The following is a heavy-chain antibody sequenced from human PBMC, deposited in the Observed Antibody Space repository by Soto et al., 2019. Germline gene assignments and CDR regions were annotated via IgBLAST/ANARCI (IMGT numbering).Heavy chain of an antibody. V-gene: IGHV5-51*01. Sequence: GESLKISCKGSGYSFTTYWIGWVRQMPGKGLEWMGIIYPPDSQARYSPSFQGQVTLSVDKSINTAYLQWSSLKASDTAMYYCARRLSSGSGWDHWGQRTLVTVSS. CDR2: IYPPDSQA. J-gene: IGHJ4*02. D-gene: IGHD6-19*01. CDR1: GYSFTTYW. CDR3: ARRLSSGSGWDH.